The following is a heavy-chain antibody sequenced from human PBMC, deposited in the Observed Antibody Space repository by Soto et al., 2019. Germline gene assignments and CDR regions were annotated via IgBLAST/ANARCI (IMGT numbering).Heavy chain of an antibody. CDR2: INIVGGAT. V-gene: IGHV3-23*01. J-gene: IGHJ4*02. Sequence: EVQLLESGGGLVQPGGSLRLSCVASGFTFSNYAMSWVRQAPAKAPEWVSSINIVGGATNYADSVRGRFAMSRDDSTKTVFLQMNSLRADDTAVYYCTKNYYFDSWGQGTLVTVSS. CDR3: TKNYYFDS. CDR1: GFTFSNYA.